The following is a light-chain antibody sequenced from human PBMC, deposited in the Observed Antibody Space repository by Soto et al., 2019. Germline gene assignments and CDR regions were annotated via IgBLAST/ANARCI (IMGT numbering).Light chain of an antibody. CDR2: GAS. CDR1: QSVSGN. Sequence: EIVMTQSPATLSVSPGERATLSCRASQSVSGNLAWYQQKPGQAPRLVIYGASTRATGNPARFSGSGSGTEFTLTISSLQSEDFAVYYCLQYNNWPPITFGQGTRLEIK. V-gene: IGKV3-15*01. CDR3: LQYNNWPPIT. J-gene: IGKJ5*01.